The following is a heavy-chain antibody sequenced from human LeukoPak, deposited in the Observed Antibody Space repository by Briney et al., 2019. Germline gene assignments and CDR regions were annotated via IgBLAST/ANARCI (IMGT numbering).Heavy chain of an antibody. CDR1: GGSISSGGYS. J-gene: IGHJ4*02. CDR2: IYSSGST. Sequence: SETLSLTCAVSGGSISSGGYSWSWIRQPAGQGLEWIGRIYSSGSTIYSPSLKSRVTISVDTSKNQFSLNLTSVTAADTAVYYCARYREVGATVDYWGQGTLVTVSS. V-gene: IGHV4-61*02. D-gene: IGHD1-26*01. CDR3: ARYREVGATVDY.